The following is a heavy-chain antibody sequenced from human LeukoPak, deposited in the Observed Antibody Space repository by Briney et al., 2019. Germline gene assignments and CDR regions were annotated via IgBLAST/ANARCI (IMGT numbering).Heavy chain of an antibody. CDR2: ISYDGSNK. J-gene: IGHJ4*02. D-gene: IGHD1-7*01. CDR1: GFTFSSYG. V-gene: IGHV3-30*18. Sequence: PGGSLRLSCAASGFTFSSYGMHWVRQAPGKGLEWVAVISYDGSNKYYADSVKGRFTISRDNSKNTLYLQMNSLRAEDTAVYYCAKAPTNYPDYWGQGTLVTVSS. CDR3: AKAPTNYPDY.